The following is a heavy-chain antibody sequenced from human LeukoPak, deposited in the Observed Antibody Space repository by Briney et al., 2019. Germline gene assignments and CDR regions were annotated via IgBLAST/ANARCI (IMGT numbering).Heavy chain of an antibody. V-gene: IGHV3-23*01. J-gene: IGHJ4*02. CDR2: ISSSGDST. CDR3: AKNGKYYFDY. CDR1: GFTFRDA. Sequence: GASLRLSCAASGFTFRDAWMTWVRQAPGKGLEWVSTISSSGDSTYYADSVKGRFTLSRDNSKNTLYLQMNSLRAEDTAVYYCAKNGKYYFDYWGQGTLLTVSS.